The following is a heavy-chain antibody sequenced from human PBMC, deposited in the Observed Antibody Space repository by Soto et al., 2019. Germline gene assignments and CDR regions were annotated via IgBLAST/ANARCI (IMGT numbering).Heavy chain of an antibody. Sequence: GGSLRLSCAASGFTFSSYSMNWVRQAPGKGLEWVSYISSSSSTIYYADSVKGRFTISRDNAKNSLYLQMNSLRDEDTAVYYCARGRRDSYSNYGCWFDPWGQGTLVTVSS. D-gene: IGHD4-4*01. CDR3: ARGRRDSYSNYGCWFDP. V-gene: IGHV3-48*02. J-gene: IGHJ5*02. CDR2: ISSSSSTI. CDR1: GFTFSSYS.